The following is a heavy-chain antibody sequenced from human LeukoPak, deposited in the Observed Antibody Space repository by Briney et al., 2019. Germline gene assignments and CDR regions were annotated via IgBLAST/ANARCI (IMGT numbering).Heavy chain of an antibody. V-gene: IGHV1-24*01. CDR3: ATMGATGFDY. D-gene: IGHD1-26*01. J-gene: IGHJ4*02. CDR1: GYTFTSYY. Sequence: GASVKVSCKASGYTFTSYYMHWVRQAPGKGLEWMGGFDPEDGETIYAQKFQGRVTMTEDTSTDTAYMELSSLRSENTAVYYCATMGATGFDYWGQGTLVTVSS. CDR2: FDPEDGET.